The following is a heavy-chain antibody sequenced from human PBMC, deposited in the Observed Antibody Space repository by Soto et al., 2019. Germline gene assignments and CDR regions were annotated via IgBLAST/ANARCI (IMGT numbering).Heavy chain of an antibody. D-gene: IGHD6-19*01. V-gene: IGHV4-34*01. CDR2: VNDSGST. J-gene: IGHJ4*02. CDR3: ARGLSYSSGWFRY. CDR1: GGSFSGYY. Sequence: ASETLSLTCAVYGGSFSGYYWSWIRQPPGKGLEWIGEVNDSGSTSYNPSLKSRVIISVDTAKNQFSLNLSSVTAADTAVYYCARGLSYSSGWFRYWGQGTLVTVSS.